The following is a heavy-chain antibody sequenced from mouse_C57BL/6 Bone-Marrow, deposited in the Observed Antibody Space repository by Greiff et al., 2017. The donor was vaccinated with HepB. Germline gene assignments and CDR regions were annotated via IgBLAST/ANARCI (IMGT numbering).Heavy chain of an antibody. Sequence: VKLMESGPGLVAPSQSLSITCTVSGFSLTSYAISWVRQPPGKGLEWLGVIWTGGGTNNNSAPNSRLIISKDNAKSHIFLKMNSLQTDDAATYYCARNWRSNYLPWFAYWGQGTLVTVSA. CDR1: GFSLTSYA. J-gene: IGHJ3*01. CDR2: IWTGGGT. D-gene: IGHD2-5*01. V-gene: IGHV2-9-1*01. CDR3: ARNWRSNYLPWFAY.